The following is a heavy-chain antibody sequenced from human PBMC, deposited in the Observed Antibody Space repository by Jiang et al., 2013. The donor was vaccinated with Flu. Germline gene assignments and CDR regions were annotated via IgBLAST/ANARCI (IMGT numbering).Heavy chain of an antibody. D-gene: IGHD4-17*01. Sequence: LVESGAEVKKPGDSLKISCKGFGYKFSNYWIAWVRQMPGRGLEWMGYIYPGDSDTTYSPSFEGQITFSADKSINTAFLQWNSLKASDTAMYYCARGHGDYVGVNNWFDSWGQGTLVTVSS. CDR3: ARGHGDYVGVNNWFDS. J-gene: IGHJ5*01. CDR1: GYKFSNYW. V-gene: IGHV5-51*03. CDR2: IYPGDSDT.